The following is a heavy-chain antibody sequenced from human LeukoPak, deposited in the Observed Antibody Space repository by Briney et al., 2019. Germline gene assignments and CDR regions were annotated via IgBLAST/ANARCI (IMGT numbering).Heavy chain of an antibody. V-gene: IGHV3-72*01. CDR3: AIGCERCGQRAFDI. D-gene: IGHD1-26*01. J-gene: IGHJ3*02. CDR1: EFTFSDHY. Sequence: PEVSLRLSCATSEFTFSDHYMDWVRQAPGKGLELLGRTRNKANSYTTEYAASVKGRFTISRDDSKKSVYLQMTSLKIEDTAIYYCAIGCERCGQRAFDIWGQGTMVAVSS. CDR2: TRNKANSYTT.